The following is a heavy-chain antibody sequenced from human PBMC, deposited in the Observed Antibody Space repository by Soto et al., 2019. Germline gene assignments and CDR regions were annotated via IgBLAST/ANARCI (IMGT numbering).Heavy chain of an antibody. Sequence: GGSLRLSCATSGFTFNSYALHWVRQAPGKGLEWVALISNDGSKTFYADSVKGRFTISRDTAKNTLFLQMNSLTTEDTAVYFCAKAGEIFGLVIFAYLDFWGQGTLVTVSS. V-gene: IGHV3-30*18. J-gene: IGHJ4*02. CDR2: ISNDGSKT. CDR1: GFTFNSYA. D-gene: IGHD3-3*01. CDR3: AKAGEIFGLVIFAYLDF.